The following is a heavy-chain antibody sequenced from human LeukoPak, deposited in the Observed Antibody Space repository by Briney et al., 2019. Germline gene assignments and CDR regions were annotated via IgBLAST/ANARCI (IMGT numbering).Heavy chain of an antibody. CDR1: GHSFTINS. CDR2: INGGNGNT. V-gene: IGHV1-3*01. D-gene: IGHD3-9*01. J-gene: IGHJ4*02. Sequence: ASVKVSCKASGHSFTINSMHWVRQAPGQRLEWMGWINGGNGNTKYSQNFQGRVTITRDTSASTAYMELGSLRSEDTAVYYCARDGIDILTGPLNSWGQGTLVTVSS. CDR3: ARDGIDILTGPLNS.